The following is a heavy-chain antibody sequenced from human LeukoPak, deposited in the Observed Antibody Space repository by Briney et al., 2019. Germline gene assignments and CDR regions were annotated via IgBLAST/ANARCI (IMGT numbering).Heavy chain of an antibody. CDR3: ARVDTAMVTWNAFDI. V-gene: IGHV4-61*02. CDR1: GGSISSGSYY. Sequence: SETLSLTCTVSGGSISSGSYYWSWIRQPAGKGLEWIGRIYTSGSTTYNSSLKSRVTISLDTSKNHFSLRLSSVTAADTAVYYCARVDTAMVTWNAFDIWGQGTMVTVSS. CDR2: IYTSGST. D-gene: IGHD5-18*01. J-gene: IGHJ3*02.